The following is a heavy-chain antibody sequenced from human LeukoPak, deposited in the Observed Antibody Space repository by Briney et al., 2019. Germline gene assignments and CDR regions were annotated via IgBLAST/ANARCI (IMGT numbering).Heavy chain of an antibody. J-gene: IGHJ6*02. CDR1: GFTFSSYA. Sequence: AGGSLRLSCAASGFTFSSYAMSWVRQSPGKGLEWVSAISGSGGSTYYADSVKGRFTISRDNSKNTLYLQMNSLKTEDTAVYYCTTLGRVYYDSSGYYPVYYYYGMDVWGQGTTVTVSS. D-gene: IGHD3-22*01. V-gene: IGHV3-23*01. CDR2: ISGSGGST. CDR3: TTLGRVYYDSSGYYPVYYYYGMDV.